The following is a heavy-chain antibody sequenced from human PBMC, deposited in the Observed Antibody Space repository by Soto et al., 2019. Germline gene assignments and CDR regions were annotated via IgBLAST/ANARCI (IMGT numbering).Heavy chain of an antibody. Sequence: GPVKVSCKASGYTFTSYAMHWVRQAPGQRLEWMGWINAGNGNTKYSQKFQGRVTITRDTSASTAYMELSSLRSEDTAVYYCARGIVVPAAISSVYYYYGMDVWGQGTTVTVSS. CDR3: ARGIVVPAAISSVYYYYGMDV. V-gene: IGHV1-3*01. CDR2: INAGNGNT. J-gene: IGHJ6*02. CDR1: GYTFTSYA. D-gene: IGHD2-2*01.